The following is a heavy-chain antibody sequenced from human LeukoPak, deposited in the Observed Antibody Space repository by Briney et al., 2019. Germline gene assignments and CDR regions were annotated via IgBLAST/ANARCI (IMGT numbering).Heavy chain of an antibody. J-gene: IGHJ4*02. D-gene: IGHD2-8*02. CDR1: GFTFSISA. CDR3: AKDGSWSCTD. CDR2: IAHHGNNK. V-gene: IGHV3-30*02. Sequence: PGGSLRLSCGASGFTFSISAMHWVRQGPGKALEWVAYIAHHGNNKYYADSVKGRFTISRDNSKGSLYLQMNSLRADDTAVYYCAKDGSWSCTDWGQGTLVRVSS.